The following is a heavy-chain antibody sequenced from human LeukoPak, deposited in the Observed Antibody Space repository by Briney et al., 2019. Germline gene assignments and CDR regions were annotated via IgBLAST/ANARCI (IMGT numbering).Heavy chain of an antibody. Sequence: ASVKVSCKASGYTLTGYYMHWVRQAPGQRLEWMGWINPNSGGTNYAQKFRGRVTTPRDTSISTAYMELSRLRSDDTAVYYFARVEVAVTTRHFDYWGQGTLVTVSS. V-gene: IGHV1-2*02. D-gene: IGHD2-21*02. CDR2: INPNSGGT. J-gene: IGHJ4*02. CDR1: GYTLTGYY. CDR3: ARVEVAVTTRHFDY.